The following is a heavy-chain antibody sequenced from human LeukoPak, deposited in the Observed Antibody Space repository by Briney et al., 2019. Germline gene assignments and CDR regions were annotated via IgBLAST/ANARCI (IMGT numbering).Heavy chain of an antibody. Sequence: GGSLRLSCAASGFTFSSYAMNWVRQAPGKGLEWISGTGSTGVSTFYADSVKGRFTVSRDNSKNTLSLQMNSLRAEDTAVYYCAKDPGVVPAHYFDYWGQGTLVTVSS. V-gene: IGHV3-23*01. J-gene: IGHJ4*02. CDR1: GFTFSSYA. D-gene: IGHD2-2*01. CDR2: TGSTGVST. CDR3: AKDPGVVPAHYFDY.